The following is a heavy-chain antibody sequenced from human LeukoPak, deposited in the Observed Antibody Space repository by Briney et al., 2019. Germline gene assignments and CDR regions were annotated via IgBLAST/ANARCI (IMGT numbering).Heavy chain of an antibody. D-gene: IGHD5-12*01. V-gene: IGHV4-34*01. CDR1: GGSFSGYY. CDR2: INHSGST. Sequence: SETLSLTCAVYGGSFSGYYWSWIRQPPGKGLEWIGEINHSGSTNYNPSLKSRVTISVDTSKNQFSLKLSSVTAADTAVYYCARSRRGYSGYDHDYWGQVTLVTVSS. J-gene: IGHJ4*02. CDR3: ARSRRGYSGYDHDY.